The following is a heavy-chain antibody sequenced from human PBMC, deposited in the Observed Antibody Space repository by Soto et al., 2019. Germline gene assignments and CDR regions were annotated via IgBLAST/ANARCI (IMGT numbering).Heavy chain of an antibody. CDR3: ATSLYYDYVWGKPS. D-gene: IGHD3-16*01. V-gene: IGHV1-69*06. Sequence: SVKVSCKASGGTFSSYAISWVRQAPGQGLEWMGGIIPIFGTANYAQKFQGRVTITADKSTSTAYMELSSLRSEDTAVYYCATSLYYDYVWGKPSWGQGSLVTVSS. CDR1: GGTFSSYA. J-gene: IGHJ5*02. CDR2: IIPIFGTA.